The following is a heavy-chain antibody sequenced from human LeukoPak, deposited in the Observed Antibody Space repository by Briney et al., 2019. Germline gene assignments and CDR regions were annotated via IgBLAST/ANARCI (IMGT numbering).Heavy chain of an antibody. CDR2: INHSGSI. Sequence: PSETLSLTCAVYGGSFSGYYWSWVRQPPGKGLEWIGEINHSGSINYNPSLKSRVTISVDTSKNQFSLKLSSVTAADTAVYYCARERSSGSYPLDFDYWGQGTLVTVSS. D-gene: IGHD1-26*01. CDR3: ARERSSGSYPLDFDY. CDR1: GGSFSGYY. V-gene: IGHV4-34*01. J-gene: IGHJ4*02.